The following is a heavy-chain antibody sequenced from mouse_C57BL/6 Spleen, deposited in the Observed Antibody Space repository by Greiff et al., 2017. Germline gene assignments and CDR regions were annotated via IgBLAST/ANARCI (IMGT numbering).Heavy chain of an antibody. D-gene: IGHD4-1*01. CDR3: AELGRFAY. J-gene: IGHJ3*01. CDR2: IYPGDGDT. Sequence: LVEPGASVKLSCKASGYAFSSSWMNWVKQRPGKGLEWIGRIYPGDGDTNYNGKFKGKATLTADKSSSTAYMQLSSLTSEDSAVYFCAELGRFAYWGQGTLVTVSA. CDR1: GYAFSSSW. V-gene: IGHV1-82*01.